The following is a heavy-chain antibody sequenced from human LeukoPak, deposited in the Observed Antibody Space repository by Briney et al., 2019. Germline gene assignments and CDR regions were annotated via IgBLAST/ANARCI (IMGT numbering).Heavy chain of an antibody. CDR1: GYSISSGYY. D-gene: IGHD6-19*01. CDR2: LYHSGST. V-gene: IGHV4-38-2*02. Sequence: MASETLSLTCTVSGYSISSGYYWGWIRQPPGRGLERIGSLYHSGSTYYNPSLKSRVTISVDTSKNQFSLKLRSGTAADTAVYYCARGQARLGWFDPWGQGTLVTVSS. J-gene: IGHJ5*02. CDR3: ARGQARLGWFDP.